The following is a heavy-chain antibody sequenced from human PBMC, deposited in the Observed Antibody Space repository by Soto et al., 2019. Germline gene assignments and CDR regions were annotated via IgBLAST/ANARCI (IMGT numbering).Heavy chain of an antibody. CDR3: ARVITGTTIGFSDYYYGMDV. CDR2: IYYSGST. V-gene: IGHV4-59*01. Sequence: SETLSLTCTVSGGSISSYYWSWIRQPPGKGLEWIGYIYYSGSTNYNPSLKSRVTISVDTSKNQFSLKLSSVTAADTAVYYCARVITGTTIGFSDYYYGMDVWGQGTTVTVSS. CDR1: GGSISSYY. D-gene: IGHD1-7*01. J-gene: IGHJ6*02.